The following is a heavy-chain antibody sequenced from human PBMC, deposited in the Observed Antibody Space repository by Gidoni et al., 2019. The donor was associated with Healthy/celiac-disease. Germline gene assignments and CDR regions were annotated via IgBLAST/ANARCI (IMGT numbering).Heavy chain of an antibody. CDR2: IIPLFGTA. CDR1: GGTFSSYA. Sequence: QVQLVQSGAEVQTPGSSVKVSCKPSGGTFSSYAISWVRQAPGQGREWMGGIIPLFGTANYAQKCQGRVTITADESTSTAYMELSSLRSEDTAVYYCAKYSGYEEWYFDYWGQGTLVTVSS. D-gene: IGHD5-12*01. V-gene: IGHV1-69*01. J-gene: IGHJ4*02. CDR3: AKYSGYEEWYFDY.